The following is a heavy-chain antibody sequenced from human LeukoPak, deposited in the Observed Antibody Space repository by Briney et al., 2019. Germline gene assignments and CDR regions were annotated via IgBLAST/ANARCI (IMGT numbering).Heavy chain of an antibody. D-gene: IGHD3-3*01. V-gene: IGHV3-11*06. CDR3: ARSPRSLEYDY. Sequence: GGSLRLSCAASGFTFSDYYMSWIRQAPGKGLEGVAYISSSSSYTNYADSVKGRFTISRDNEKNSPYLQMNSLRAEDTAVYYCARSPRSLEYDYWGQGTLVTVSS. CDR1: GFTFSDYY. CDR2: ISSSSSYT. J-gene: IGHJ4*02.